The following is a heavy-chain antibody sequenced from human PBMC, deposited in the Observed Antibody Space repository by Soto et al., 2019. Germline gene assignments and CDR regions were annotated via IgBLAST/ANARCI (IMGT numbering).Heavy chain of an antibody. V-gene: IGHV1-3*01. Sequence: QVQLVQSGAEVKKPGASVKVSCKASGYTFTSYAMHWVRQAPGQRLEWMGWINAGNGNTKYSQKFQGRVTITRDTSASTAYMELSSLRSEDTAVYYCAREGSDYVWGSYRYGYFDLWGRGTLVTFSS. J-gene: IGHJ2*01. CDR3: AREGSDYVWGSYRYGYFDL. CDR2: INAGNGNT. D-gene: IGHD3-16*02. CDR1: GYTFTSYA.